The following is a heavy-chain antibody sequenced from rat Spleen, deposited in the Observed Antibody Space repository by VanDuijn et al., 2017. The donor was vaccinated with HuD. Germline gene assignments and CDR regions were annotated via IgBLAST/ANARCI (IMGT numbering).Heavy chain of an antibody. V-gene: IGHV5-27*01. CDR2: ISTGGGSI. Sequence: EVQLVESGGGLVQPGRSLKLSCAASGFTFSNYYMAWVRQAPTKGLEWVAYISTGGGSIYYRDSVKGRFTVSRDNAKSSLYLQMDSLRSEDSATYYCTRDRILRSTGFDYWGQGVMVTVSS. D-gene: IGHD1-6*01. J-gene: IGHJ2*01. CDR1: GFTFSNYY. CDR3: TRDRILRSTGFDY.